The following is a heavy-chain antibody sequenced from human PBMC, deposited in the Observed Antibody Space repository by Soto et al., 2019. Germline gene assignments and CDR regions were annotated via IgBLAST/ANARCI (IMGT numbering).Heavy chain of an antibody. D-gene: IGHD2-8*01. J-gene: IGHJ4*02. V-gene: IGHV1-18*01. CDR2: ISAYNGNT. CDR3: ERVVRRDVLRPRSDY. CDR1: GYTFISFG. Sequence: GASVKVSCKASGYTFISFGISWVRQAPGQGLEWMGWISAYNGNTNYAQKLQGRVTMTTDTSTSTAYMELRSLRSDDTAVYYCERVVRRDVLRPRSDYWGQGTLVTVSS.